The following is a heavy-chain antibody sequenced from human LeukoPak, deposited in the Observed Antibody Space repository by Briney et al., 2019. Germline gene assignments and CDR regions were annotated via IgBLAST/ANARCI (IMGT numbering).Heavy chain of an antibody. CDR3: ARGDIVVVPAAIRADYYYYYMDV. CDR2: IIPIFGTA. J-gene: IGHJ6*03. V-gene: IGHV1-69*05. D-gene: IGHD2-2*02. Sequence: SVTVSCKASGGTFSSYAISWVRQATGQGLEWMGGIIPIFGTANYAQKFQGRVTITTDESTSTAYMELSSLRSEDTAVYYCARGDIVVVPAAIRADYYYYYMDVWGKGTTVTVSS. CDR1: GGTFSSYA.